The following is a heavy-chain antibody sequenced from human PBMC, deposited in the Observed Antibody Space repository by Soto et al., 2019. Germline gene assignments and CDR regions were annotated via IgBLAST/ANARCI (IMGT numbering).Heavy chain of an antibody. V-gene: IGHV1-18*01. J-gene: IGHJ5*02. Sequence: QVQLVQSGAEVKKPGASVKVSCKASGYTFTTHGISWVRQVPGQGLEWMGWVRGDNGHTNYAQSFQGRVTMTTDTSTNTADMELRSLRSDDTAVYYCARDLGYCRSGTCYREWFDPWGQGTLVTVSS. CDR3: ARDLGYCRSGTCYREWFDP. CDR2: VRGDNGHT. D-gene: IGHD2-15*01. CDR1: GYTFTTHG.